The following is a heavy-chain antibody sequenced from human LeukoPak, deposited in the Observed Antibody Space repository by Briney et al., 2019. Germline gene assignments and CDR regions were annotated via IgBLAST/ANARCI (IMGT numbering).Heavy chain of an antibody. Sequence: GGSLRLSCAASGFTFSTSSMNWVRQAPGKGLEWVSYIRGSSTTIYYADSVKGRFTVSRDNAQSSLYLQMNNLRAEDTAVYFCARDSRSHCGTDACYGPYFDYWGQGTLVTVSS. V-gene: IGHV3-48*01. CDR1: GFTFSTSS. J-gene: IGHJ4*02. CDR3: ARDSRSHCGTDACYGPYFDY. CDR2: IRGSSTTI. D-gene: IGHD2-2*01.